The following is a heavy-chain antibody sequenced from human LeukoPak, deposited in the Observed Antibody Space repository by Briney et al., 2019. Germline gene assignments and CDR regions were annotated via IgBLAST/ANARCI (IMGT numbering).Heavy chain of an antibody. CDR1: GFTFSSYA. V-gene: IGHV3-23*01. D-gene: IGHD5-18*01. Sequence: GGSLRPSCAASGFTFSSYAMSWVRQAPGKGLEWVSAISGSGGSTYYADSVKGRFTISRDNSKNTLYLQMNSLRAEDTAVYYCAKDVLGYSYGYFGYWGQGTLVTVSS. J-gene: IGHJ4*02. CDR2: ISGSGGST. CDR3: AKDVLGYSYGYFGY.